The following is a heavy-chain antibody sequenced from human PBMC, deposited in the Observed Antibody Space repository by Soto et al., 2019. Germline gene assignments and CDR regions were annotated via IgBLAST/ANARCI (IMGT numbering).Heavy chain of an antibody. CDR1: GFTFSSYS. J-gene: IGHJ5*02. D-gene: IGHD3-10*01. CDR2: ISSSSSYI. CDR3: ASMVRGVMSWFDP. Sequence: ESGGGLVKPGGSLRLSCAASGFTFSSYSMNWVRQAPGKGLEWVSSISSSSSYIYYADSVKGRFTISRDNAKNSLYLQMNSLRAEDTAVYYCASMVRGVMSWFDPWGQGTLVTLSS. V-gene: IGHV3-21*01.